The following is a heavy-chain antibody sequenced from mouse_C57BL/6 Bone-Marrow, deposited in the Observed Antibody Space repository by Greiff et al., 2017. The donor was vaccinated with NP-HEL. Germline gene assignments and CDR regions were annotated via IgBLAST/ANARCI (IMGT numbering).Heavy chain of an antibody. V-gene: IGHV14-2*01. CDR1: GFNIKDYY. CDR3: ARYPFITTTY. J-gene: IGHJ2*01. D-gene: IGHD1-1*01. Sequence: EVMLQQSGAELVKPGASVKLSCTASGFNIKDYYMHWVKQRTEQGLEWIGRIDPEGGETKYAPKFQGKDTITADTSSNTAYLQLSSLTSEYTAVYYCARYPFITTTYWGQGTTLPVSS. CDR2: IDPEGGET.